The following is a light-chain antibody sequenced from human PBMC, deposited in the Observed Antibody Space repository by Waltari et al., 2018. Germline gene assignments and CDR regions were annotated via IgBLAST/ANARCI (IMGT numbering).Light chain of an antibody. J-gene: IGLJ3*02. Sequence: SYELTQPPSVSVSPGQTARITCSGDALSKKYAYWYQQKSGQAPVLVIYEDIKRPTGIPERFSGSSSGTMATLTISGAHVDDEADYYCYSTDFSGHDRVFGGGTKLTIL. CDR3: YSTDFSGHDRV. CDR2: EDI. CDR1: ALSKKY. V-gene: IGLV3-10*01.